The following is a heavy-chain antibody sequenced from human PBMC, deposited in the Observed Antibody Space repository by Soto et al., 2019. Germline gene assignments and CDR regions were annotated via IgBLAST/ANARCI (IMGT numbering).Heavy chain of an antibody. D-gene: IGHD3-16*01. V-gene: IGHV4-59*01. CDR1: GGSISSYY. J-gene: IGHJ4*02. Sequence: SETLSLTCTVSGGSISSYYWSWIRQPPGKGLEWIGYIYYSGSTNYNPSLKSRVTISVDTSKNQFSLKLSSVTAADTAVYYCARTRNIWGSYFDYWGQGTLVTVSS. CDR2: IYYSGST. CDR3: ARTRNIWGSYFDY.